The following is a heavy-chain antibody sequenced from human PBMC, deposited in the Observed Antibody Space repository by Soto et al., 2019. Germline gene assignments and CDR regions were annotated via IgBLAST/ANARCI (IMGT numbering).Heavy chain of an antibody. CDR2: IYYSGST. V-gene: IGHV4-30-4*01. J-gene: IGHJ4*02. CDR3: ASASWYVKFDY. CDR1: GFSISSGDYY. Sequence: SETLSLTCTVSGFSISSGDYYWSWIRQPPGKGLEWIGYIYYSGSTYYNPSLKSRVTISVDTSKNQFSLKLSSVTAADTAVYYCASASWYVKFDYWGQGTLVTVSS. D-gene: IGHD6-13*01.